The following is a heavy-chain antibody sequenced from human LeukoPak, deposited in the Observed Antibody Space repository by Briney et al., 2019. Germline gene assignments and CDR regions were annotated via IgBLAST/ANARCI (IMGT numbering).Heavy chain of an antibody. D-gene: IGHD3-10*01. CDR1: GNIFTGYY. V-gene: IGHV1-2*02. J-gene: IGHJ4*02. CDR3: ATGLFSYYYGSGA. CDR2: INPNGGGP. Sequence: GASVKVSCKACGNIFTGYYLHWVRQAPGQGLEWMGWINPNGGGPKYAPKFQGRVTMTRDTSIDTVYMELSRLRSDDTAVYYCATGLFSYYYGSGAWGQGTLVTVSS.